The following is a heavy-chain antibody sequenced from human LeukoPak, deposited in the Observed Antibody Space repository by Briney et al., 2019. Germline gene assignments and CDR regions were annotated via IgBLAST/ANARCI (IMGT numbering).Heavy chain of an antibody. V-gene: IGHV3-7*03. CDR2: IKKGGGER. CDR3: ARGPDYGATTDSLDY. Sequence: AGGSLRLSCAASGFTFSSHWMNWVRQAPGKGLEWVANIKKGGGERNYVDSVKGRFTIYRDDAKNSLYLEMNSLRDEDTAIYSCARGPDYGATTDSLDYWGQGTPVTVSS. J-gene: IGHJ4*02. D-gene: IGHD4/OR15-4a*01. CDR1: GFTFSSHW.